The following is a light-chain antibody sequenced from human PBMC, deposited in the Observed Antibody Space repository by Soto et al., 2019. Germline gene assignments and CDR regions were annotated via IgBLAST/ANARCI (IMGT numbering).Light chain of an antibody. V-gene: IGLV2-14*03. J-gene: IGLJ2*01. Sequence: QSALTQPSSMSGSPGQSITISCTGTSSDIGAYEHVSWYQQRPGRAPKVLIYDVRIRPSGVSNRFSGSKSANTASLTISGLQADDEADYYCSSYTDSSTVVFGGGTKLTVL. CDR3: SSYTDSSTVV. CDR1: SSDIGAYEH. CDR2: DVR.